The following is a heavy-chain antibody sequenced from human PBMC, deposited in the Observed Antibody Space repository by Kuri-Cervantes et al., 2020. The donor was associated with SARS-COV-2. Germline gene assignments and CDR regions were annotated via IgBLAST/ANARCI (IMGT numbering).Heavy chain of an antibody. CDR1: GFTFSNYA. CDR2: IAYDGSNK. CDR3: ATLEVAAVPFDY. D-gene: IGHD6-13*01. J-gene: IGHJ4*02. Sequence: GGSLRLSCAASGFTFSNYAIHWVRQAPGKGLEWVAVIAYDGSNKYYADAVKGRFTISRYNSKNNLDLQMNSLRAEDTAVYYCATLEVAAVPFDYWGQGTLVTVSS. V-gene: IGHV3-30*01.